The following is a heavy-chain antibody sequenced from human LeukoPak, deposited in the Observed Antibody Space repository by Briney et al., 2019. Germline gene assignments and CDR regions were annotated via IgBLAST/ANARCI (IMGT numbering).Heavy chain of an antibody. Sequence: RPSETLSLTCTVSGGSISSSSYYWGWIRQPPGKGLEWIGSIYYSGSTYYNPSLKSRVTISVDTSKNQFSLKLSSVTAADTAVYHCAVAAAGDSFDYWGQGTLVTVSS. CDR3: AVAAAGDSFDY. D-gene: IGHD6-13*01. J-gene: IGHJ4*02. CDR2: IYYSGST. V-gene: IGHV4-39*01. CDR1: GGSISSSSYY.